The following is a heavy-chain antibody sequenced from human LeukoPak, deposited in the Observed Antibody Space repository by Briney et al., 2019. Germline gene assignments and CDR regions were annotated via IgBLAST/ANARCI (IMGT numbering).Heavy chain of an antibody. CDR1: GGSISSSSYY. D-gene: IGHD6-6*01. V-gene: IGHV4-39*01. CDR2: IYYSGST. CDR3: ARHLTVFLIAARPREYYFDY. Sequence: PSETLSLTCTVSGGSISSSSYYWGWIRQPPGKGLEWIGSIYYSGSTYYNPSLKSRVTISVDTSKNQFSLKLSSVTAADTAVYYCARHLTVFLIAARPREYYFDYWGQGTLVTVSS. J-gene: IGHJ4*02.